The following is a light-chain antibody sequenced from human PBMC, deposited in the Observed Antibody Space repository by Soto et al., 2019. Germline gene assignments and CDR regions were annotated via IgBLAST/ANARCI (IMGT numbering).Light chain of an antibody. Sequence: QSVLTQPPSVSAAPGQTVTISCSGSYSNIGNNDVSWYQQFPGTVPKLLIYDNYKRPSGIPDRFSGSKSGTSATLGISGLQTWDEADYYCGTWDSSLRGVFGGGTQLTVL. CDR1: YSNIGNND. CDR3: GTWDSSLRGV. CDR2: DNY. V-gene: IGLV1-51*01. J-gene: IGLJ2*01.